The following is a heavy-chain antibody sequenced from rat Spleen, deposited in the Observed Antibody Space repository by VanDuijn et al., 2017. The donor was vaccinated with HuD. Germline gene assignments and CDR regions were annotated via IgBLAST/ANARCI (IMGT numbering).Heavy chain of an antibody. CDR1: GFTFSNYG. Sequence: EVQLVESGGGLVQPGRSLKFSCVVSGFTFSNYGMAWVRQAPTKGLEWVASITAGGGNTYYRDSVKGRFTISRDNAKNTLYLQMDSLRSEDTATYYCARHSNWGFDYWGQGVMVTVSS. J-gene: IGHJ2*01. CDR2: ITAGGGNT. D-gene: IGHD5-1*01. CDR3: ARHSNWGFDY. V-gene: IGHV5S13*01.